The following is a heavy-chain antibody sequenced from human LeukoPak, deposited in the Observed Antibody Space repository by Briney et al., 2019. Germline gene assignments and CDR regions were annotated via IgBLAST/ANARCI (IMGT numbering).Heavy chain of an antibody. CDR3: ARGGTRDLLLDP. CDR1: GGSINNNY. Sequence: PSETLSLTCSVSGGSINNNYWSRIRQSAGKGLEWIGRVYPTGKTHYNPSLLGRVTMSVDTSSSQVSLRLNSVTATDTAVYYCARGGTRDLLLDPWGQGTLVTVSS. V-gene: IGHV4-4*07. J-gene: IGHJ5*02. CDR2: VYPTGKT. D-gene: IGHD3-16*01.